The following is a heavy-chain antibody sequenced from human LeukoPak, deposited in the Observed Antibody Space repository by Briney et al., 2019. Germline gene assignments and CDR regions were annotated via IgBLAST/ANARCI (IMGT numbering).Heavy chain of an antibody. D-gene: IGHD3-3*01. Sequence: ASVKVSCKASGGTFSSYAISWVRQAPGQGLEWMGWISAYNGNTNYAQKLQGRVTMTTDTSTSTAYMELRSLRSDDTAVYYCAREGPLGVDHSPDYWGQGTLVTVSS. J-gene: IGHJ4*02. CDR2: ISAYNGNT. CDR1: GGTFSSYA. V-gene: IGHV1-18*01. CDR3: AREGPLGVDHSPDY.